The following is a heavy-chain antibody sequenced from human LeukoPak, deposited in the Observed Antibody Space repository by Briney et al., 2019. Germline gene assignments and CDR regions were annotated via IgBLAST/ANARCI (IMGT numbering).Heavy chain of an antibody. CDR3: ARDLPFPTYCTNGVCYNWFDP. D-gene: IGHD2-8*01. Sequence: ASVKVSCKASGFTFTGYYMHWVRQAPGQGLEWMGWINPNSGGTNYAQKFQGRVTMTRDTSISTAYMELSRLRSDDTAVYYCARDLPFPTYCTNGVCYNWFDPWGQGTLVTVSS. CDR2: INPNSGGT. J-gene: IGHJ5*02. CDR1: GFTFTGYY. V-gene: IGHV1-2*02.